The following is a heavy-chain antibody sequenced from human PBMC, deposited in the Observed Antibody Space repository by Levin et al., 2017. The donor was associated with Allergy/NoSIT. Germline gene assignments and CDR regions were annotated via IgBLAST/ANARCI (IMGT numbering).Heavy chain of an antibody. D-gene: IGHD2/OR15-2a*01. CDR1: GFTVSSYW. CDR2: INIDESRT. CDR3: SRDTFGRSDF. Sequence: ASVKVSCAASGFTVSSYWMHWVRQAPGKGLAWVSRINIDESRTDYADSVKGRFTIFRDNAKNTLYLQMNSLRVEDTAVYYCSRDTFGRSDFWGQGTLVTVSS. V-gene: IGHV3-74*01. J-gene: IGHJ4*02.